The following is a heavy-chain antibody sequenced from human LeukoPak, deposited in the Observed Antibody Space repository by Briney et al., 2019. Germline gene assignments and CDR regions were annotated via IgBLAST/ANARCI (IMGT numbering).Heavy chain of an antibody. CDR2: IYYSGNT. V-gene: IGHV4-39*01. Sequence: SETLSLTCTVSGGSISSSSYYWGWIRQPPGKGLEWIGSIYYSGNTYYNPPLKSRVTISVDTSKNQFSLKLSSVTAADTAAYYCARLFSSSWYRGAFDLWGQGTMVTVSS. CDR3: ARLFSSSWYRGAFDL. CDR1: GGSISSSSYY. J-gene: IGHJ3*01. D-gene: IGHD6-13*01.